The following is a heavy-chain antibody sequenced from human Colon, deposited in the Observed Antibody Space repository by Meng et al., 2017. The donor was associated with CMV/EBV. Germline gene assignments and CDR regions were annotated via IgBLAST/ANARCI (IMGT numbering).Heavy chain of an antibody. V-gene: IGHV3-53*01. D-gene: IGHD1-26*01. J-gene: IGHJ3*02. CDR1: GLIVSGNY. Sequence: GESLKISCAASGLIVSGNYMSWVRQAPGKGLEWVSLIYGGGATYYADSVKGRFTISRDTSKNTLYPQMDSLRAEDTAVYYCARESSTSYDAFHMWGQGTVVTVSS. CDR2: IYGGGAT. CDR3: ARESSTSYDAFHM.